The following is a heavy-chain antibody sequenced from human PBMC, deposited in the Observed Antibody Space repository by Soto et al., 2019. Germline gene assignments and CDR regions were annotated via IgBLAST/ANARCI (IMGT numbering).Heavy chain of an antibody. V-gene: IGHV4-4*02. J-gene: IGHJ4*02. CDR3: ARGRIVDFWSGYYRHTYYFDY. Sequence: SETLSLTCAVSGGSISSSNWWSWVSQPPGKGLEWIGEIYHSGSTNYNPSLKSRVTISVDTSKNQFSLKLSSVTAADTAVYYCARGRIVDFWSGYYRHTYYFDYWGQGTLVTVSS. D-gene: IGHD3-3*01. CDR1: GGSISSSNW. CDR2: IYHSGST.